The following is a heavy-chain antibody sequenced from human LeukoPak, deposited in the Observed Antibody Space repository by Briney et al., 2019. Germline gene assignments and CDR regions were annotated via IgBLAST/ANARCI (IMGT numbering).Heavy chain of an antibody. CDR3: AGTSLTTSMALYGMDV. CDR1: GGSITSYY. V-gene: IGHV4-59*01. D-gene: IGHD5-18*01. CDR2: IYYSGST. Sequence: SETLSLTCTVSGGSITSYYWSWIRQSPGKGLEWIGYIYYSGSTNYNPSLKSRATISVDTSKNQFSLKLISVTAADTAVYYCAGTSLTTSMALYGMDVWGQGTTVTVSS. J-gene: IGHJ6*02.